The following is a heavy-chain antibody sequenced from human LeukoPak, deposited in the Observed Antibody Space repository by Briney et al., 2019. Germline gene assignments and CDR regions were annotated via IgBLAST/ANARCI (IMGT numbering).Heavy chain of an antibody. J-gene: IGHJ4*02. V-gene: IGHV3-21*01. CDR1: GFTFSSYS. D-gene: IGHD3-10*01. Sequence: PGGSLRLSCAASGFTFSSYSMNWVRQAPGKGLEWVSSISSSSSYIYYADSVKGRFTISRDNAKNSLYLQMNRLRAEDTAVYYCATPRYGSGSYVMGYWGQGTLVTVSS. CDR3: ATPRYGSGSYVMGY. CDR2: ISSSSSYI.